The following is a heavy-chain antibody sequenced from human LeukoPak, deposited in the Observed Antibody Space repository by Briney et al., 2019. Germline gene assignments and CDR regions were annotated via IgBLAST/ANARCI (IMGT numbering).Heavy chain of an antibody. V-gene: IGHV5-51*01. J-gene: IGHJ3*02. D-gene: IGHD3-10*01. CDR3: ASTPRGGGPIVRGVNDAFDI. CDR2: IYPGDSDT. CDR1: GYSFTSYW. Sequence: GESLKISCKGSGYSFTSYWIGWVRQMPGKGLEWMGIIYPGDSDTRYSPSFQGQVTISADKSISTAYLQWSSLKASDTAMYYCASTPRGGGPIVRGVNDAFDIWGQGTMVTVSS.